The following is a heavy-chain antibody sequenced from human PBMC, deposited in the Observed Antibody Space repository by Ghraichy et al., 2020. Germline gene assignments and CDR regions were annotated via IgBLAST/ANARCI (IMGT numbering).Heavy chain of an antibody. CDR2: IYYSGST. J-gene: IGHJ4*02. D-gene: IGHD3-3*01. Sequence: SETLSLTCTVSGGSISSYYWSWIRQPPGKGLEWIGYIYYSGSTNYNPSLKSRVTISVDTSKNQFSLKLSSVTAADTAVYYCARVTTIFGVVSQFDYWGQGTLVTVSS. CDR1: GGSISSYY. CDR3: ARVTTIFGVVSQFDY. V-gene: IGHV4-59*01.